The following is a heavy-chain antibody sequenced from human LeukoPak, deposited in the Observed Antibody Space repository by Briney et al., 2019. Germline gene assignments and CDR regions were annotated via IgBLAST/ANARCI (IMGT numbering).Heavy chain of an antibody. CDR1: GYTFTGYY. J-gene: IGHJ6*02. D-gene: IGHD6-6*01. CDR2: INPNSGGT. CDR3: ARHSSSSTSYYYYYYGMDV. Sequence: GASVKVSCKASGYTFTGYYMHWVRQAPGQGLEWMGWINPNSGGTNYAQKFQGRVTMTRDTSISTAYMELSSLRSEDTAVYYCARHSSSSTSYYYYYYGMDVWGQGTTVTVSS. V-gene: IGHV1-2*02.